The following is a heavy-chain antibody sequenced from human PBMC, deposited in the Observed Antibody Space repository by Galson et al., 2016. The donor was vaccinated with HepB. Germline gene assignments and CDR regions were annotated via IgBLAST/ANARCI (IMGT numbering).Heavy chain of an antibody. J-gene: IGHJ2*01. Sequence: SLTCSVSGGSVSSGSNYWNWIRQTAGKGLEWIGRIYSSGSSDYNPSLKSRVTISIDTSKNQFSLKLTSLAAADTAVYYCARAPLTVTGHWYLDLWGRGTLVAVSS. V-gene: IGHV4-61*02. CDR1: GGSVSSGSNY. CDR2: IYSSGSS. D-gene: IGHD6-19*01. CDR3: ARAPLTVTGHWYLDL.